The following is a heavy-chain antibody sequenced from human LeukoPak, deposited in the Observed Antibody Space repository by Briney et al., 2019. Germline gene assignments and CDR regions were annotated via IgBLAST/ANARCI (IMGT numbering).Heavy chain of an antibody. D-gene: IGHD3-10*01. CDR3: ASRYGSGVRNYGMDV. V-gene: IGHV1-18*01. Sequence: EASVKVSCKASGYTFTSYGISWVRQAPGQGLEWMGWISAYNGNTNYAQKLQGRVTMTTDTSTSTAYMELRSLRSDDTAVYYCASRYGSGVRNYGMDVWGQGTTVTVSS. CDR2: ISAYNGNT. J-gene: IGHJ6*02. CDR1: GYTFTSYG.